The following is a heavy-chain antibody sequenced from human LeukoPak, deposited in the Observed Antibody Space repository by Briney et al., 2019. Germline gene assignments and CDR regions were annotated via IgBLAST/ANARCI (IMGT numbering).Heavy chain of an antibody. J-gene: IGHJ4*02. CDR3: ARAYSSGWYADY. D-gene: IGHD6-19*01. CDR1: GGTFSSYA. V-gene: IGHV1-18*01. Sequence: VKVSCKASGGTFSSYAISWVRQAPGQGLEWMGWISAYNGNTNYAQKLQSRVTMTTDTSTSTAYMELRSLRSDDTAVYYCARAYSSGWYADYWGQGTLVTVSS. CDR2: ISAYNGNT.